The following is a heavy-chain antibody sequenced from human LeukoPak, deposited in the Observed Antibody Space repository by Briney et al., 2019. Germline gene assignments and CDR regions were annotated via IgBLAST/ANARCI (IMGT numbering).Heavy chain of an antibody. D-gene: IGHD4/OR15-4a*01. J-gene: IGHJ4*02. CDR2: ISWNSGSI. CDR1: GFTFDDYA. CDR3: AKDKKSWGLYDY. Sequence: GRSLRLSCAASGFTFDDYAMHWVRQAPGKGLEWVSGISWNSGSIGYADSVKGRFTISRDNSKNSLYLQMNSLRTEDTALYYCAKDKKSWGLYDYWGQGTLVTVSS. V-gene: IGHV3-9*01.